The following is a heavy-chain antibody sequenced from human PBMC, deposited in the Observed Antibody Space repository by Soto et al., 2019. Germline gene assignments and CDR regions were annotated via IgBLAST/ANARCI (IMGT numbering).Heavy chain of an antibody. CDR1: GLTFSDSA. CDR3: ASKSFSLLIDY. CDR2: IRSKTNNYAT. V-gene: IGHV3-73*01. Sequence: PGGSLRLSCAASGLTFSDSAIHWVRQASGKGLEWVGRIRSKTNNYATTYTASVKGRFTISRDDSKNTAYLQMNSLKTEDTAVYYCASKSFSLLIDYWGQGTLVTVSS. J-gene: IGHJ4*02.